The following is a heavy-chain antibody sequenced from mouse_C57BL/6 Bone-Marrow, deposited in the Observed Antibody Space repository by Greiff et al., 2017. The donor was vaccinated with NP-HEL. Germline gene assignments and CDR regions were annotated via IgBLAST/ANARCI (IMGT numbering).Heavy chain of an antibody. CDR1: GYAFSSSW. D-gene: IGHD4-1*01. Sequence: QVQLQQSGPELVKPGASVKISCKASGYAFSSSWMNWVKQRPGKGLEWIGRIYPGDGDTNYNGKFKGKATLTSDKSSSTAHMQLSSLTSEDSAVYFCARWNWDGYFDYWGQGTTLTVSS. V-gene: IGHV1-82*01. J-gene: IGHJ2*01. CDR2: IYPGDGDT. CDR3: ARWNWDGYFDY.